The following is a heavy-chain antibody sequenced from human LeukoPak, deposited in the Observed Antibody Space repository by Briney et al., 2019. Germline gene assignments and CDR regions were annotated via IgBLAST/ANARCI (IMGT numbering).Heavy chain of an antibody. V-gene: IGHV3-30-3*01. CDR1: GFIFRNYA. CDR3: ARNDYGTFYFDY. CDR2: ISYDGSSK. D-gene: IGHD5-12*01. J-gene: IGHJ4*02. Sequence: GRSLRLSCAASGFIFRNYAMHWVRQAPGKGPEWVAVISYDGSSKYYADSVKGRFTISRDNSKKTLYLEMNSPRAEDTAMYYCARNDYGTFYFDYWGQGALVPVSS.